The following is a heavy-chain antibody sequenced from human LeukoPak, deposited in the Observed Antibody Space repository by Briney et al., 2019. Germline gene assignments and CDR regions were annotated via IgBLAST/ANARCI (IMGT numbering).Heavy chain of an antibody. CDR2: IWYDGSNK. Sequence: GGSLRLSCAASGLTFSSSEMNWVRQAPGKGLEWVAIIWYDGSNKYYADSVKGRFTISRDNSKNTLYLQMNSLRAEDTAVYYCARGSGTTDWYFDLWGRGTQVTVSS. D-gene: IGHD1-7*01. V-gene: IGHV3-33*08. CDR1: GLTFSSSE. CDR3: ARGSGTTDWYFDL. J-gene: IGHJ2*01.